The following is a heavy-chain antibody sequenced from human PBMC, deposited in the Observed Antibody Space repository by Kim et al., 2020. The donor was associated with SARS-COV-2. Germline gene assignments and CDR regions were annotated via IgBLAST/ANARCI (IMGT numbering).Heavy chain of an antibody. V-gene: IGHV4-39*01. CDR2: IHYSGST. Sequence: SETLSLTCTVSGGSISSSSYYWGWIRQPPGKGLEWIGSIHYSGSTYYNPSLKSRVTISVDTSKNQFSLKLSSVTAADTAVYYCARRIVDTAMVFDYWGQGTLVTVSS. J-gene: IGHJ4*02. CDR1: GGSISSSSYY. CDR3: ARRIVDTAMVFDY. D-gene: IGHD5-18*01.